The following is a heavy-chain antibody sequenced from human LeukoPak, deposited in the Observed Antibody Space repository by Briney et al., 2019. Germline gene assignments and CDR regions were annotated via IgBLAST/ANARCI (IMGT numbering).Heavy chain of an antibody. D-gene: IGHD2-15*01. CDR2: MNPNSGNT. CDR3: ARHPLGYCSGGSCWQNYYYYGMDV. Sequence: ASVKVSCKASGYTFTSYDTNWVRQATGQGLEWMGWMNPNSGNTGYAQKFQGRVTMTRNTSISTAYMELSSLRSEDTAVYYCARHPLGYCSGGSCWQNYYYYGMDVWGQGTTVTVSS. J-gene: IGHJ6*02. V-gene: IGHV1-8*01. CDR1: GYTFTSYD.